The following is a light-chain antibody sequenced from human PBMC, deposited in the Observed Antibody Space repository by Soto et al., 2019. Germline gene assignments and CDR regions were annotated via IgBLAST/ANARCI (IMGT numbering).Light chain of an antibody. Sequence: QSALTQPASVSGSPGQSITISCTGTSSDVGGYNYVSWYQQQPGKAPKLMIYDVSNRPSGVSNRFSGSKSGNTASLTISGLQAEDEADYYCTSYTSNSTPVVFGGGTKLTVL. CDR2: DVS. CDR3: TSYTSNSTPVV. CDR1: SSDVGGYNY. J-gene: IGLJ2*01. V-gene: IGLV2-14*01.